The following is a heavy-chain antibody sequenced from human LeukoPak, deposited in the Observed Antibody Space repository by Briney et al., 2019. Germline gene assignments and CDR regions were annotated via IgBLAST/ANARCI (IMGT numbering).Heavy chain of an antibody. J-gene: IGHJ4*02. Sequence: PSETLSLTCAVYGGSFSGYYWSWIRQPPGKGLEWIGEINHSGSTNYNPSLKSRVTISVDTSKNQFSLKLSSVTAADTAVYYCARGKGYYDSSGYGGYWGQGTLVTVSS. CDR3: ARGKGYYDSSGYGGY. CDR1: GGSFSGYY. CDR2: INHSGST. D-gene: IGHD3-22*01. V-gene: IGHV4-34*01.